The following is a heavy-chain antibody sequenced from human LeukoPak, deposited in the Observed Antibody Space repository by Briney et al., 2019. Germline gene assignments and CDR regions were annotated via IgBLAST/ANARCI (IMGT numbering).Heavy chain of an antibody. V-gene: IGHV3-74*01. CDR1: GFTFSDYW. CDR3: IREVQVRASASLGL. CDR2: MNSGGTTI. Sequence: PGGSLRLSCAASGFTFSDYWMHWVRQAAGEGLVWVSRMNSGGTTINYADSVKGRFTISRDNVDNTLHLQMNSLRVEDTAVYYCIREVQVRASASLGLWGQGTLVTVSS. J-gene: IGHJ4*01. D-gene: IGHD3-16*01.